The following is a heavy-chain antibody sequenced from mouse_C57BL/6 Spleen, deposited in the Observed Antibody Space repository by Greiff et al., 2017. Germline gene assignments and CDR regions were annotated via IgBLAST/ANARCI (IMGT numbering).Heavy chain of an antibody. CDR2: ISSGSSTI. V-gene: IGHV5-17*01. CDR1: GFTFSDYG. CDR3: ARDIHYAMDY. J-gene: IGHJ4*01. Sequence: EVMLVESGGGLVKPGGSLKLSCAASGFTFSDYGMHWVRQAPEKGLEWVAYISSGSSTIYYADTVKGRFTISRDNAKNTLFLQMTSLRYEDTAMYYCARDIHYAMDYWGQGTSVTVSS.